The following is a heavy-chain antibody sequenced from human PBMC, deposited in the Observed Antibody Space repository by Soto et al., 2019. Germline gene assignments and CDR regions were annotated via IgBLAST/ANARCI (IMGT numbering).Heavy chain of an antibody. CDR2: ISAYNGNT. Sequence: ASVKVSSKASGYTFTNNGLRWVRQAPRQGLEWMGWISAYNGNTKYAQKLQGRVTMTTDTSTSTAYMELRSLRSDDTAVYYCARGVGSGSYYNQDNWFDPWGQGTLVTVS. CDR3: ARGVGSGSYYNQDNWFDP. J-gene: IGHJ5*02. CDR1: GYTFTNNG. V-gene: IGHV1-18*01. D-gene: IGHD3-10*01.